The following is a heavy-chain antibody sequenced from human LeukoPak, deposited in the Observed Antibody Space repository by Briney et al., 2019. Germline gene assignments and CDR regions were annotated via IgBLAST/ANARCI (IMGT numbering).Heavy chain of an antibody. CDR2: IIPIFGTA. V-gene: IGHV1-69*05. CDR1: GGTFSSYA. D-gene: IGHD6-6*01. CDR3: ARGVVAARSGPYYYYYYMDV. J-gene: IGHJ6*03. Sequence: ASVKVSCKASGGTFSSYAISWVRQAPGQGLEWMGGIIPIFGTANYAQKFQGRVTITTDESTSTAYMKLSSLRSEDTAVYYCARGVVAARSGPYYYYYYMDVWGKGTTVTVSS.